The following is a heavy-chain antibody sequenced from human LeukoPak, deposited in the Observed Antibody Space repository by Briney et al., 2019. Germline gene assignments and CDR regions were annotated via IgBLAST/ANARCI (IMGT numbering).Heavy chain of an antibody. J-gene: IGHJ4*02. CDR2: IYCSGST. CDR3: AKGHYDGGGYYYFDY. V-gene: IGHV4-59*12. D-gene: IGHD3-22*01. Sequence: SETLSFTCTVSGGSISSDYWSWIRQPPGKGLEWIGYIYCSGSTNYNPSLKSRVTISVDTSKNQFSLKLSSVTAADTAVYYCAKGHYDGGGYYYFDYWGQGTLVTVSS. CDR1: GGSISSDY.